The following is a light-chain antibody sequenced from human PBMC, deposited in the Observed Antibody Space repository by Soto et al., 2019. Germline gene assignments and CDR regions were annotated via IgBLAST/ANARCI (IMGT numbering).Light chain of an antibody. V-gene: IGLV1-47*01. CDR1: SSNVGSNY. Sequence: QSVLTQPPSASGTPGQRVTISCSGSSSNVGSNYAYWYQQLPGTAPKLLIYRNNQRPSGVPDRFSGSKSGTSASLAISGLRSEDEADYYCAGWDDSLSGPVFGGGTKVTVL. CDR2: RNN. J-gene: IGLJ2*01. CDR3: AGWDDSLSGPV.